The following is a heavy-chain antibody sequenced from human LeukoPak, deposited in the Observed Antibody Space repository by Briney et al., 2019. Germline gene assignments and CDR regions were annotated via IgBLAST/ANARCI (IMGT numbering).Heavy chain of an antibody. CDR2: ISGSGDNT. J-gene: IGHJ4*02. Sequence: GGSLRLSCAASGFTLSSYAMSWVRQAPGKGLEWVSGISGSGDNTYYADSVKGRFTISRDNSKNTLYVQVNSLGTEDTAAYYCAKGSYYDSSGSFYFDYRGQGTLVTVSS. D-gene: IGHD3-22*01. CDR1: GFTLSSYA. V-gene: IGHV3-23*01. CDR3: AKGSYYDSSGSFYFDY.